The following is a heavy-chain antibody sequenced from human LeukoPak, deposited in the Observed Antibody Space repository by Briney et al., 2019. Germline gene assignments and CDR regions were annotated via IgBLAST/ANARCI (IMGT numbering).Heavy chain of an antibody. D-gene: IGHD3-22*01. CDR1: GGYISTYC. V-gene: IGHV4-4*07. CDR3: ARGDYDTSGYYFFDS. Sequence: ETLSLTCNVSGGYISTYCWKWIRQSAGRGLEWIGRIYASGSTNYNPSLNSRFTISVDKSKNQFSLKLSSVTAADTAVYYCARGDYDTSGYYFFDSWGQGTLVTVSS. J-gene: IGHJ4*02. CDR2: IYASGST.